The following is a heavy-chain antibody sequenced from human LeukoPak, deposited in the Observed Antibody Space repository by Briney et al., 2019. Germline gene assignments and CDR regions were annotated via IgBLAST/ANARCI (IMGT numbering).Heavy chain of an antibody. CDR1: GGSIGSSHYY. CDR3: AANSADYNTLGSSYKV. V-gene: IGHV4-39*01. CDR2: IYYSGST. Sequence: SETLSLTCTVAGGSIGSSHYYWDWIRQPPGKGLEWIGSIYYSGSTHYNPSLKSRVTISVDTSKNQFSLKLTSVTAADTAVYYCAANSADYNTLGSSYKVWGQGTLVTVSS. J-gene: IGHJ4*02. D-gene: IGHD3-10*01.